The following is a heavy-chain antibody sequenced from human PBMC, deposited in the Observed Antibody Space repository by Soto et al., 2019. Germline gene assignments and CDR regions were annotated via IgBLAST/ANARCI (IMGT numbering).Heavy chain of an antibody. Sequence: QVQLVQSGAEVKKPGASVKVSCKASGYTFTSYGISWVRQAPGQGLEWMGWISAYNGNTNYAQKLQGRVTMTTDTSTSTAYMELRSLXSDDTAVXXXXXXXAVAALDPWGQGTLVTVSS. CDR3: XXXXAVAALDP. D-gene: IGHD6-19*01. V-gene: IGHV1-18*01. J-gene: IGHJ5*02. CDR2: ISAYNGNT. CDR1: GYTFTSYG.